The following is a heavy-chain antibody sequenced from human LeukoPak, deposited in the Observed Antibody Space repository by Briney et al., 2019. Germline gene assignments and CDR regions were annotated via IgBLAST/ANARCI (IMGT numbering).Heavy chain of an antibody. CDR3: ARGGWGTAIDY. V-gene: IGHV3-74*01. CDR1: GFTFSGYW. Sequence: PGGSLRISCAASGFTFSGYWMHWVRQAPGKGLVWVSYISNDGSGTSYADSVKGRFTISRDNAKNTVDLHMNSLRAEDTAAYYCARGGWGTAIDYLGQGTLVTVSS. D-gene: IGHD1-7*01. CDR2: ISNDGSGT. J-gene: IGHJ4*02.